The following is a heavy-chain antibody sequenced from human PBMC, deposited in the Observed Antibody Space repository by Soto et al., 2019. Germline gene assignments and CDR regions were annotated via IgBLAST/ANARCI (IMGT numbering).Heavy chain of an antibody. V-gene: IGHV1-69*12. CDR1: GGTFSSYA. D-gene: IGHD2-15*01. CDR3: ARGGVIVVVVAATRGWFDP. Sequence: QVQLVQSGAEVKKPGSSVKVSCKASGGTFSSYAISWVRQAPGQGLEWMGGIIPIFGTANYAQKFQGRVTIPADESTSTAYMELSSLRSEDTAVYYCARGGVIVVVVAATRGWFDPWGQGTLVTVSS. J-gene: IGHJ5*02. CDR2: IIPIFGTA.